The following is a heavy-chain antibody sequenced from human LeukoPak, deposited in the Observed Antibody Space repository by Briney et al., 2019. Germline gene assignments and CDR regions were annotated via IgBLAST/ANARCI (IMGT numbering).Heavy chain of an antibody. J-gene: IGHJ4*02. Sequence: GGSLRLSCAASGFTFNTYEINWVRQAPGKGLECLSYIDGSGRTTYYADSVKGRFTLVRDNAKNSVYLQMNSLRVEDTAVYYCARVSPPQQPLDYWGQGTLVTVSP. CDR3: ARVSPPQQPLDY. CDR2: IDGSGRTT. CDR1: GFTFNTYE. V-gene: IGHV3-48*03. D-gene: IGHD6-13*01.